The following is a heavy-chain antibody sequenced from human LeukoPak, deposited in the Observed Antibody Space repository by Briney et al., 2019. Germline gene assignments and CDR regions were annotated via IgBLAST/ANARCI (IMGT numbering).Heavy chain of an antibody. CDR1: GFTFSSYS. V-gene: IGHV3-21*01. CDR2: ISSSSSYI. J-gene: IGHJ3*02. CDR3: ARDGPYAFDI. Sequence: PGGSLRLSCAAYGFTFSSYSMTWVRQAPGKGLEWVSSISSSSSYIYYADSVQGRFTISRDNAKNSLYLQMNSLRAKDTGVYYCARDGPYAFDIWGQGTMVTVSS.